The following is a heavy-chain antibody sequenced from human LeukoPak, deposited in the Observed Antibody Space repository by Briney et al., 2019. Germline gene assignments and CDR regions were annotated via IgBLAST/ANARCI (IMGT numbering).Heavy chain of an antibody. J-gene: IGHJ3*02. CDR1: GGSISSYY. Sequence: PSETLSLTCTVSGGSISSYYWSWIRQPAGKGLEWIGRIYTSGSTNYNPSLKSRVTMSVDTSKNQFSLKLSSVTAADTAVYYCARHAFMVRGPTGAFDIWGQGTMVTVSS. D-gene: IGHD3-10*01. CDR2: IYTSGST. V-gene: IGHV4-4*07. CDR3: ARHAFMVRGPTGAFDI.